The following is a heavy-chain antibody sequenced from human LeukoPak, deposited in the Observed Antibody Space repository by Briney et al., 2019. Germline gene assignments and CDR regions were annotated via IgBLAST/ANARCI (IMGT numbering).Heavy chain of an antibody. CDR1: GFTFSNYA. V-gene: IGHV3-21*01. Sequence: GGSLRLSCAASGFTFSNYALSWVRQAPGKGLEWVSSVSSSSTYIYYAASLKGRFTISRDNAKNSLYLQMNSLGAEDTAVYYCVRSSDHYGLDVWGQGTTVTVSS. CDR2: VSSSSTYI. J-gene: IGHJ6*02. D-gene: IGHD6-6*01. CDR3: VRSSDHYGLDV.